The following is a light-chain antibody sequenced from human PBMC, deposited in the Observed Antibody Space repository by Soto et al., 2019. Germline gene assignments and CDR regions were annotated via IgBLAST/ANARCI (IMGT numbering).Light chain of an antibody. CDR3: SSYTRYITPRYV. J-gene: IGLJ1*01. CDR1: SSDVGGYNY. CDR2: EVS. Sequence: QSALTQPPSASGSPGQSVTISCTGTSSDVGGYNYVSWYQQHPGKAPKLIIYEVSKRPSGVPDRFSGSKSGNTASLTVSGLQAEDEADYYRSSYTRYITPRYVFGTATKVTVL. V-gene: IGLV2-8*01.